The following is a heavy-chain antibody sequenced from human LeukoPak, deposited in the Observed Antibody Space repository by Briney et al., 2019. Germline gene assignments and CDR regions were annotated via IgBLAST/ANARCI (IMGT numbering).Heavy chain of an antibody. D-gene: IGHD3-16*01. J-gene: IGHJ4*02. CDR1: RFTFSTFSDYV. CDR3: ARDGGSVHYFDY. V-gene: IGHV3-30-3*01. CDR2: ISYDRSNK. Sequence: GGSLRLSCAASRFTFSTFSDYVMHWARQAPGKGLEWVAVISYDRSNKYYADSVKGRFTISRDNSKNTLYLQMNSLRAEDTAVYYCARDGGSVHYFDYWGQGTLVTVSS.